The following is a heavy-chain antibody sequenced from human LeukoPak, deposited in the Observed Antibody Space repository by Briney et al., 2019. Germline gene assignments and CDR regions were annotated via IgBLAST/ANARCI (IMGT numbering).Heavy chain of an antibody. D-gene: IGHD3-10*01. CDR3: ARRSWGVYYFDY. Sequence: SETLSLTCTVSGGSISSYYWSWIRQLPGKGLEWIGYIYTSGSTNYNPSLKSRVTISVDTSKNQFSLKLSSVTAADTAVYYCARRSWGVYYFDYWGQGTLVTVSS. J-gene: IGHJ4*02. CDR2: IYTSGST. V-gene: IGHV4-4*09. CDR1: GGSISSYY.